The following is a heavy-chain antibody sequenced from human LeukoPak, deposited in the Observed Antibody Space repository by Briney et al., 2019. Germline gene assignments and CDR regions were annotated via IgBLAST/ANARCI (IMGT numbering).Heavy chain of an antibody. J-gene: IGHJ4*02. V-gene: IGHV4-59*01. D-gene: IGHD6-25*01. CDR2: IYYSGST. CDR1: GGSISRYY. CDR3: ARESPDGRNGYYFDY. Sequence: SETLSLTCTVSGGSISRYYWSWIRQPPGKGLEWIGYIYYSGSTNYNPSLKSRVTISVDTSKNQFSLKLSSVTAADTAVYYCARESPDGRNGYYFDYWGQGTLVTVSS.